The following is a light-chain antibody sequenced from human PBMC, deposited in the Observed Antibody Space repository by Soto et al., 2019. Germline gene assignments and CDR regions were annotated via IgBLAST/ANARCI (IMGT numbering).Light chain of an antibody. CDR1: QDSRNF. CDR2: PES. CDR3: QKYSSVPV. J-gene: IGKJ3*01. Sequence: DIQMTQSPTSLSASVGDRVTITCRASQDSRNFVAWYQQKPGKAPKLLIYPESTLQSGVPSRFSGSGSGTDFTLTINSLQPEDVATYSCQKYSSVPVFGPGTKVELK. V-gene: IGKV1-27*01.